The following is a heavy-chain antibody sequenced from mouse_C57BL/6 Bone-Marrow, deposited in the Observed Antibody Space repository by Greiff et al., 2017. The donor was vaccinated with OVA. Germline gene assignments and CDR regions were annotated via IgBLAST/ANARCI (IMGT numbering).Heavy chain of an antibody. Sequence: VQLQQSGAELARPGASVKMSCKASGYTFTSYTMHWVKQRPGQGLEWIGYINPSSGYTKYNQKFKDKATLTADKSSSTAYMQLSSLTSEDSAVYYCARLYAGHWCFDVWGTGTTVTVSS. CDR1: GYTFTSYT. J-gene: IGHJ1*03. D-gene: IGHD6-5*01. V-gene: IGHV1-4*01. CDR2: INPSSGYT. CDR3: ARLYAGHWCFDV.